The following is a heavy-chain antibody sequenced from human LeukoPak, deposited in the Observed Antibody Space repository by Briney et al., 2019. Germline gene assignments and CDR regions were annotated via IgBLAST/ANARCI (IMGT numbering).Heavy chain of an antibody. CDR1: GLTFSSYA. J-gene: IGHJ4*02. D-gene: IGHD2-2*03. V-gene: IGHV3-23*01. CDR2: ISGSGGST. Sequence: PGGSLRLSCAASGLTFSSYAMSWVRQAPGKGLEWVSAISGSGGSTYYADSVKGRFTISRDNSKNTLYLQMNSLRAEDTAVYYCARSGYCSSTSCYNLFDYWGQGTLVTVSS. CDR3: ARSGYCSSTSCYNLFDY.